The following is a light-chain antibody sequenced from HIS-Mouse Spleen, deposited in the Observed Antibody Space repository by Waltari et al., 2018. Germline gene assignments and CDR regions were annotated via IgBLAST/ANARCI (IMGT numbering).Light chain of an antibody. Sequence: QSALTQPRSVSGSPGQSVTISCTGTSRDVGGYNYVSWYQPHPGKAPTRMIYDVSKRPSGVPDRFSGSKSGNTASLTISGLQAEDEADYYCCSYAGSYTWVFGGGTKLTVL. CDR3: CSYAGSYTWV. J-gene: IGLJ3*02. CDR2: DVS. V-gene: IGLV2-11*01. CDR1: SRDVGGYNY.